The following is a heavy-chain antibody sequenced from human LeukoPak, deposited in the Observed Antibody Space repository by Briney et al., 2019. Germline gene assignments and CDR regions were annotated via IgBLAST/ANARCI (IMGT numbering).Heavy chain of an antibody. CDR3: AKDWDIVATTLDY. D-gene: IGHD5-12*01. J-gene: IGHJ4*02. Sequence: GGSLRLSCAASGFTFSSYGMHWVRQAPGKGLEWVAVISYDGSNKYYADSVKGRFTISRDNSKNTLYLQMNSLRAEDTAVYYCAKDWDIVATTLDYWGQGTLVTVSS. CDR2: ISYDGSNK. CDR1: GFTFSSYG. V-gene: IGHV3-30*18.